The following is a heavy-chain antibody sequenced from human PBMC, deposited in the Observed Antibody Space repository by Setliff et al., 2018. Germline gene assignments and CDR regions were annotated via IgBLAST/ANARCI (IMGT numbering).Heavy chain of an antibody. CDR1: GGSISSGDVY. D-gene: IGHD2-15*01. Sequence: LSLTCTVSGGSISSGDVYWSWIRQPAGKGLEWNGRVYSSGNTNYNPSLESRVTISVDTSKNQFSLKLNSVTAADTAVYYCARAYCSGVTCYEGTFDIWGQGTMVTVSS. CDR2: VYSSGNT. CDR3: ARAYCSGVTCYEGTFDI. V-gene: IGHV4-61*02. J-gene: IGHJ3*02.